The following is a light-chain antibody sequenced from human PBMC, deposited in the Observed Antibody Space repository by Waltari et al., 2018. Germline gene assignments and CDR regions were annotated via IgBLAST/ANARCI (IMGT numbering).Light chain of an antibody. CDR2: GAF. Sequence: EVVMTQSPATLSLSPGERATPSCRASQSIGSSLAWYQQKPGQAPSLLITGAFTRATGVPGRFSGSGSGSGTEFTLTIGSLQSEDSAIYYCQQYSNWPMYTFGQGTKLAIK. V-gene: IGKV3-15*01. CDR1: QSIGSS. CDR3: QQYSNWPMYT. J-gene: IGKJ2*01.